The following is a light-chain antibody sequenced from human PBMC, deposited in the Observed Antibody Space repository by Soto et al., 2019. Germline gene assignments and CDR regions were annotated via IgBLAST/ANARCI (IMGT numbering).Light chain of an antibody. CDR3: QQYGDLPPT. CDR1: QSVSNNY. V-gene: IGKV3-20*01. J-gene: IGKJ1*01. Sequence: EIVLTQSPGTLSLSPGERATLSCRASQSVSNNYLAWYQQKPGQAPRLLIYGASNRATGIPDRFSGSGSGTDFTLTISRLEPEDFVVYHCQQYGDLPPTFGQGTKVEIK. CDR2: GAS.